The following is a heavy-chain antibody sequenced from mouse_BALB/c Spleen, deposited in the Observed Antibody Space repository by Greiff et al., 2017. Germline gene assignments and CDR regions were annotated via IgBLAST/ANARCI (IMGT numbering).Heavy chain of an antibody. CDR3: ARFPYYYGSSYYAMDY. CDR1: GFTFSSFG. D-gene: IGHD1-1*01. CDR2: ISSGSSTI. J-gene: IGHJ4*01. Sequence: EVMLVESGGGLVKPGGSLKLSCAASGFTFSSFGMHWVRQAPEKGLEWVAYISSGSSTIYYADTVKGRFTISRDNPKNTLFLQMTSLRSEDTAMYYCARFPYYYGSSYYAMDYWGQGTSVTVSS. V-gene: IGHV5-17*02.